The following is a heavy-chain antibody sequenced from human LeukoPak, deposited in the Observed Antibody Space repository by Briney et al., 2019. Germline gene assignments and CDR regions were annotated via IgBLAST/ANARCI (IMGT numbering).Heavy chain of an antibody. CDR1: GYTFTDYY. J-gene: IGHJ4*02. V-gene: IGHV1-2*02. CDR3: ARANFLYCSSTTCLFDY. Sequence: GASVKVSCKASGYTFTDYYLHWVRQAPGQGFEWMGWINPNSGDTNYAQKFQGRVTMTRDTSISTAHMEMSGLRSDDTAVYYCARANFLYCSSTTCLFDYWGQGTLVTVSS. CDR2: INPNSGDT. D-gene: IGHD2-2*01.